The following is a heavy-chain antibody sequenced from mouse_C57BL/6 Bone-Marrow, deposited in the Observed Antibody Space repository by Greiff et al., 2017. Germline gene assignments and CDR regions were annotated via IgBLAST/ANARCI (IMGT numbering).Heavy chain of an antibody. J-gene: IGHJ3*01. D-gene: IGHD2-2*01. CDR1: GYTFTSYG. CDR2: IYPRSGNT. V-gene: IGHV1-81*01. Sequence: VQLQQSGAELARPGASVKLSCKASGYTFTSYGISWVKQRTGQGLEWIGEIYPRSGNTYYNEKFKGKATLTADKSSSTAYMELRSLTSEDSAGYFCARSRWLPYAYWGQGTLVTVSA. CDR3: ARSRWLPYAY.